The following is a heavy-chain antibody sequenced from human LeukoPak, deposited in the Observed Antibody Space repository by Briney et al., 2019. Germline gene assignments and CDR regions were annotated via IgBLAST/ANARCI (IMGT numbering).Heavy chain of an antibody. CDR1: GFTLSTYW. D-gene: IGHD3-16*01. CDR2: INPDGSGK. V-gene: IGHV3-7*01. CDR3: ASWGAGGNS. Sequence: PGGSLRLSCEASGFTLSTYWMNWVRQVPGKGLDWMANINPDGSGKSYVDSVKGGFTIARDNADNSLSLQMNSLRAEDTAVYYCASWGAGGNSWGQGTLVTISS. J-gene: IGHJ4*02.